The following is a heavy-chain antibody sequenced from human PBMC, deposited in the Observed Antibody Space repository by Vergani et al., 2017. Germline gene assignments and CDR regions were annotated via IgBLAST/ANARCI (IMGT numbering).Heavy chain of an antibody. Sequence: EVQLVESGGGLVQPGGSLRRSCAASGFTFSSYAMSWVRQAPGKGLEWVSAISGSGGSTYYADSVKGRFTISRDNAKNSLYLQMNSLRAEDTAVYYCARGLGSSSWLSRSDAFDIWGQGTMVTVSS. CDR2: ISGSGGST. V-gene: IGHV3-23*04. D-gene: IGHD6-13*01. J-gene: IGHJ3*02. CDR1: GFTFSSYA. CDR3: ARGLGSSSWLSRSDAFDI.